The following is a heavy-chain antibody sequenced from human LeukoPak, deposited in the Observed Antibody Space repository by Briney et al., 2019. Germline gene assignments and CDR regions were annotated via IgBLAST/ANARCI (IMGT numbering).Heavy chain of an antibody. CDR2: IKSDGSRT. Sequence: GGSLRLSCAASGFTFNSYWMYWVCQAPGKGLGWVSGIKSDGSRTNYADSVKGRFTISRDNAKSTLYLQMNSLRAADTPVYYCATHHSGTYSRVPFWGEGTLVTVSS. V-gene: IGHV3-74*01. J-gene: IGHJ4*02. D-gene: IGHD1-26*01. CDR1: GFTFNSYW. CDR3: ATHHSGTYSRVPF.